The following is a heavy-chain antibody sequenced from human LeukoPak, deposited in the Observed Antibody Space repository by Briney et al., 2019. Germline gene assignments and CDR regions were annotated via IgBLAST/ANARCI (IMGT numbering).Heavy chain of an antibody. CDR3: ARHRFLTGYYTTYYFDY. J-gene: IGHJ4*02. D-gene: IGHD3-9*01. CDR1: GFTFSSYS. V-gene: IGHV3-66*04. CDR2: IYSGGST. Sequence: GGSLRLSCAASGFTFSSYSMNWVRQAPGKGLEWVSVIYSGGSTYYADSVKGRFTISRDNSKNTLYLQMNSLRAEDTAVYYCARHRFLTGYYTTYYFDYWGQGTLVTVSS.